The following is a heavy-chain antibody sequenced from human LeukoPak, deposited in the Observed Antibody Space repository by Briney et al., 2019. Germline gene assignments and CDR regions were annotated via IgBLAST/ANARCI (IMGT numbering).Heavy chain of an antibody. CDR2: ISYSGST. J-gene: IGHJ4*02. CDR3: ARVGRGDYVWGSYSFDY. Sequence: SETLSLTCTVSGGSISSYYWSWLRQPPGKGLEWIGYISYSGSTNYNPSLKSRVTISIDTSKNQFSLKLSSVTAADTAVYYCARVGRGDYVWGSYSFDYWGQGTLVTVSS. CDR1: GGSISSYY. D-gene: IGHD3-16*01. V-gene: IGHV4-59*01.